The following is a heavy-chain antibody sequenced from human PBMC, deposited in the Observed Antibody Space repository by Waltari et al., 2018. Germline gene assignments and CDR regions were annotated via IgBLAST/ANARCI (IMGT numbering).Heavy chain of an antibody. Sequence: QVQLVESGGGVVQPGRSLRLSCAASGFTFSSYAMHWVRQAPGKGLEWVAVISYYGSNKYYADSVKGRFTISRDNSKNTLYLQMNSLRAEDTAVYYCARDSGSYYVLDYWGQGTLVTVSS. CDR1: GFTFSSYA. CDR2: ISYYGSNK. D-gene: IGHD1-26*01. CDR3: ARDSGSYYVLDY. J-gene: IGHJ4*02. V-gene: IGHV3-30-3*01.